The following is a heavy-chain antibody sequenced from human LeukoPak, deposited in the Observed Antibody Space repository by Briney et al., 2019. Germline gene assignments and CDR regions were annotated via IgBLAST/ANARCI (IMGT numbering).Heavy chain of an antibody. CDR2: IKQDGSVK. CDR1: GFTFSAYW. D-gene: IGHD6-6*01. CDR3: ARGAYSSSGLNFDF. J-gene: IGHJ4*02. Sequence: GGSLRLSCAASGFTFSAYWMSWVRQGPGKGLEWVANIKQDGSVKTYVGSVKGRFTISRDNTKNSPHLQMSSLRAEDTAVYYCARGAYSSSGLNFDFWGQGTLVTVSS. V-gene: IGHV3-7*03.